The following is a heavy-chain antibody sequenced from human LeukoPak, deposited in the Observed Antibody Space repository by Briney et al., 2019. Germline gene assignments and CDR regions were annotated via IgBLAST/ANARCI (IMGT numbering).Heavy chain of an antibody. CDR2: IYYSGST. Sequence: SETLSLTCTVSGGSISSGGYYWSWIRQHPGKGLEWIGYIYYSGSTYYNPSLKSRVTISVDTSKNQFSLKLSSVTAADTAVYYRARAETYYDFWSGRIAAFDIWGQGTMVTVSS. J-gene: IGHJ3*02. V-gene: IGHV4-31*03. CDR1: GGSISSGGYY. D-gene: IGHD3-3*01. CDR3: ARAETYYDFWSGRIAAFDI.